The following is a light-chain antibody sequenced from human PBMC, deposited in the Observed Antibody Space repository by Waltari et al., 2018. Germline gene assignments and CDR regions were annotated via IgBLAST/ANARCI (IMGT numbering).Light chain of an antibody. V-gene: IGLV2-14*01. CDR2: EVS. CDR1: SSDVGGYNY. Sequence: QSALTQPASVSGSPGQSITISCTGTSSDVGGYNYVAWYQQHPGKAPKLMIYEVSKRPSGVSRRCSGSKSGNTASLTISGLQIEDEADYYCSSYKATSSFYVFAAATKVTVL. J-gene: IGLJ1*01. CDR3: SSYKATSSFYV.